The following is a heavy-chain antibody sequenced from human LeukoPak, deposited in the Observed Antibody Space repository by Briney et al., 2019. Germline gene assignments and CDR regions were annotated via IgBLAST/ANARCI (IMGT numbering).Heavy chain of an antibody. V-gene: IGHV4-59*01. J-gene: IGHJ4*02. Sequence: SETLSLTCTVSGGSISSYYWSWIRQPPGKGLEWIAYISDIGSINYNPSLKSRVTISVDTSKNQFSLKLSSVTAADTAVYYCARLTRGYSSSWTFDYWGQGTLVTVSS. D-gene: IGHD6-13*01. CDR1: GGSISSYY. CDR3: ARLTRGYSSSWTFDY. CDR2: ISDIGSI.